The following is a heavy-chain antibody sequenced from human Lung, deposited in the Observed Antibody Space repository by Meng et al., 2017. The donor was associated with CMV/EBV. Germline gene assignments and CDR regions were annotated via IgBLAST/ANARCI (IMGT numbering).Heavy chain of an antibody. CDR3: ARDFSAVHNWFDA. D-gene: IGHD1-26*01. CDR1: GFIFSDYY. Sequence: XAASGFIFSDYYMTWIRQAPGKGLEWVAYISSSGSIKKYADSVEGRFTISRDNAKKSLYLQMNSLGAEDTAFYYCARDFSAVHNWFDAWGRGTLVTVSS. V-gene: IGHV3-11*04. CDR2: ISSSGSIK. J-gene: IGHJ5*02.